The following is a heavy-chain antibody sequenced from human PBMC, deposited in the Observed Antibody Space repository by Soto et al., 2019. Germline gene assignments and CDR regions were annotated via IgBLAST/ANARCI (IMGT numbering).Heavy chain of an antibody. CDR2: IYYSGST. Sequence: PSETLSLTCTVSGGSISSGGYYWSWIRQHPGKGLEWIGYIYYSGSTYYNPSLKSRVTISVDTSKNQFSLKLSSVTAADTAVYYCARVENYDSSGYFGYWGQGTLVTVSS. D-gene: IGHD3-22*01. V-gene: IGHV4-31*03. J-gene: IGHJ4*02. CDR1: GGSISSGGYY. CDR3: ARVENYDSSGYFGY.